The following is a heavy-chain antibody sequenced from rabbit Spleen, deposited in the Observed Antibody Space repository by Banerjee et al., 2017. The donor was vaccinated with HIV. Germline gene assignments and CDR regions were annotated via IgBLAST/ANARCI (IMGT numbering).Heavy chain of an antibody. Sequence: QEQLEESGGDLVKPEGSLTLTCTASGFSFSSSYWMCWVRQAPGKGLELIACIRAGSTDTPYYASWAKGRFTISKSSSTTVTLQMTSLTAADTATYFCARDAGSGDYYFDLWGPGTLVTVS. CDR3: ARDAGSGDYYFDL. J-gene: IGHJ6*01. CDR1: GFSFSSSYW. CDR2: IRAGSTDTP. V-gene: IGHV1S45*01. D-gene: IGHD8-1*01.